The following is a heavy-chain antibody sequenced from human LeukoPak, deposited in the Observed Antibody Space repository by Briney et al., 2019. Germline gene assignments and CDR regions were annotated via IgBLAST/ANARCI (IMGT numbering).Heavy chain of an antibody. V-gene: IGHV4-39*01. CDR3: ARAGLGTYYGTYYFDY. J-gene: IGHJ4*02. Sequence: SETLFLTCTVSGRSISSSSYYWGWIRQPPGKGLEWFGSIYYSGSTSYNPSFKSRLTIAVDTSKNQFSLKLSSVTAADTAVCYCARAGLGTYYGTYYFDYWGQGTLVTVSS. CDR1: GRSISSSSYY. D-gene: IGHD1-26*01. CDR2: IYYSGST.